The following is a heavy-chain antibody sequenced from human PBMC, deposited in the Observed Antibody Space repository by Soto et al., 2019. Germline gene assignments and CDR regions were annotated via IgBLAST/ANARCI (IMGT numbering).Heavy chain of an antibody. V-gene: IGHV3-30*18. CDR3: AKTGSGWYFDY. Sequence: GGSLRLSCAASGFTFISYGIHWVRQAPGKGLEWVALISYDGNNKYYADSVKGRFTISRDNIKNMLYLQMNSLRAEDTAVYYCAKTGSGWYFDYWGQGTLVTVSS. J-gene: IGHJ4*02. D-gene: IGHD6-19*01. CDR1: GFTFISYG. CDR2: ISYDGNNK.